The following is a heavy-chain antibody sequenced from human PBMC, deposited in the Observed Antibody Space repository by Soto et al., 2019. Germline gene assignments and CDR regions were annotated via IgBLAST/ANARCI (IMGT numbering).Heavy chain of an antibody. D-gene: IGHD3-9*01. CDR3: ATKSNDILTGYWDDAFDI. V-gene: IGHV1-24*01. Sequence: ASVKVSWKVSGYTLTELSMHWVRQAPGKRLERMGGFDPEDGETIYAQKFQGRVTMTEDTSTDTAYMELSSLRSEDTAVYYCATKSNDILTGYWDDAFDIWGQGTMVTVSS. CDR2: FDPEDGET. J-gene: IGHJ3*02. CDR1: GYTLTELS.